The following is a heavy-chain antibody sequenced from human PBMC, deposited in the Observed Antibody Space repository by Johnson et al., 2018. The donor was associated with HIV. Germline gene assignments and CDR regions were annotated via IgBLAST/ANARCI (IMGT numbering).Heavy chain of an antibody. V-gene: IGHV3-30-3*01. J-gene: IGHJ3*02. Sequence: MLLVESGGGVVPPGRSLRLSCAASGFTFSSYAMHWVRQAPGKGLEWVAVISYDGSNKYYADSVKGRFTISRDNSKNTLYLQMNSLRAEDTAVYYCARDRAHYYDSSGYYESGAFDIWGQGTMVTVSS. CDR3: ARDRAHYYDSSGYYESGAFDI. CDR1: GFTFSSYA. CDR2: ISYDGSNK. D-gene: IGHD3-22*01.